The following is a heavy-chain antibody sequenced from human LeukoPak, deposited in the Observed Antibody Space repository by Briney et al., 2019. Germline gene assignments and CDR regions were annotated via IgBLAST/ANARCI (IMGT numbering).Heavy chain of an antibody. J-gene: IGHJ3*02. CDR2: IYYSGST. D-gene: IGHD5-18*01. Sequence: SETLSLTCAVYGGSFSGYYWSWIRQPPGKGLEWIGSIYYSGSTYYNPSLKSRVTISVDTSKNQFSLKLSSVTAADTAVYYCARGRDTAMVMDAFDIWGQGTMVTVSS. CDR3: ARGRDTAMVMDAFDI. V-gene: IGHV4-34*01. CDR1: GGSFSGYY.